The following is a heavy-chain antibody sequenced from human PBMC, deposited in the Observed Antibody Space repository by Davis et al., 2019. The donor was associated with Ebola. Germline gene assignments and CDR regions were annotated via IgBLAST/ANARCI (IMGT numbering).Heavy chain of an antibody. CDR2: IYDQST. Sequence: GGSLRLSCTASGFTVSSNHMSWVRQAPGKGLEWVSVIYDQSTAYADAERGRFIISRDKSNHTLYLEMSSLRVDDTAVYYCATTQWLREFDNWGQGTLVTVSS. J-gene: IGHJ4*02. V-gene: IGHV3-53*05. D-gene: IGHD6-19*01. CDR1: GFTVSSNH. CDR3: ATTQWLREFDN.